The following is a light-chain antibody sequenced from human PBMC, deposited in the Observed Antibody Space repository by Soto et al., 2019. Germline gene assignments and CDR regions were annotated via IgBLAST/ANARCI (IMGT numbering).Light chain of an antibody. CDR2: DVS. Sequence: QSALTQPASVSGSPGQSITISCTGTSSDVGGYNYVSWYQQHPGKAPKLMIYDVSNRPSGVSNRFSGSKSGNTASLTISGLQAEDEADYYCSSCTSSRTRVFGTGTKLTVL. CDR3: SSCTSSRTRV. J-gene: IGLJ1*01. CDR1: SSDVGGYNY. V-gene: IGLV2-14*01.